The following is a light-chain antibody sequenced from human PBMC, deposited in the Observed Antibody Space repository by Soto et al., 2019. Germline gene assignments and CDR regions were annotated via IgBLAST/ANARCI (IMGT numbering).Light chain of an antibody. CDR1: SSDISDYDR. J-gene: IGLJ2*01. V-gene: IGLV2-18*02. Sequence: QSALTQPPSVSGSPGQSVAISCTGTSSDISDYDRVSWYQQSPGTAPKLILYEVTHRPSGVPDRFSGSTSGNTASRTISGLQAEDEADYYCASYPDGSTPHVVFGGRTKLTVL. CDR3: ASYPDGSTPHVV. CDR2: EVT.